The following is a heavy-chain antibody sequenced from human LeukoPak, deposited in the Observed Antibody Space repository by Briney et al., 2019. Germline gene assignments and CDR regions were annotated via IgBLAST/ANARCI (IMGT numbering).Heavy chain of an antibody. CDR1: GFTFSSYS. Sequence: GGSPRLSCAASGFTFSSYSMNWVRQAPGKGLEWVSSISSSGSYIYYADSVKGRFTISRDNAKNSLYLQMNSLRAEDTAVYYCARVLLGSGDAFDIWGQGTMVTVSS. D-gene: IGHD6-19*01. CDR3: ARVLLGSGDAFDI. V-gene: IGHV3-21*01. J-gene: IGHJ3*02. CDR2: ISSSGSYI.